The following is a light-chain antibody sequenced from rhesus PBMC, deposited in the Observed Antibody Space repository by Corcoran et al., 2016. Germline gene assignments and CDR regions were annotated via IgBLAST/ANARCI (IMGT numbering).Light chain of an antibody. CDR3: QQYNNWSS. CDR2: DAS. V-gene: IGKV3-42*02. J-gene: IGKJ2*01. CDR1: QSVGSN. Sequence: ETVVTQSPATLSLSPGERATFSCRASQSVGSNLAWYQQKPGQAPKLRIYDASSRATGIPDRFSGSGSGTEFTLTISSLEPEDVGVYYCQQYNNWSSFGRETKVEIK.